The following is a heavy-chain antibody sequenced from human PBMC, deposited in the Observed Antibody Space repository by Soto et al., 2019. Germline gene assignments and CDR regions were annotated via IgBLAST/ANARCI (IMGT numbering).Heavy chain of an antibody. CDR2: IIPIFRKT. J-gene: IGHJ4*02. D-gene: IGHD1-26*01. Sequence: SVKVSCKASGGSFKNSAISWVRQAPRHGLEWMGGIIPIFRKTDYAQKFQDRVTITADKTTSTVYMELSSLTSEDTAIYYCARAEVGSTTRIDDWGQGTQVTVSS. CDR3: ARAEVGSTTRIDD. V-gene: IGHV1-69*06. CDR1: GGSFKNSA.